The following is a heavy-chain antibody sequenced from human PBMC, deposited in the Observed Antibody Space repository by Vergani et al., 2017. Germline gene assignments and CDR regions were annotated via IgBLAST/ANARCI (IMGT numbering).Heavy chain of an antibody. Sequence: EVQLVESGGGLVQPGRSLRLSCAASGFTFDDYAMHWVRQAPGKGLEWVSGISWNSGSIGYADSVKGRFTISRDNAKNSLYLQMNSLRAEDTALYYCAKPFGDWKLVHAFDIWGQGTMVTVSS. V-gene: IGHV3-9*01. J-gene: IGHJ3*02. CDR3: AKPFGDWKLVHAFDI. D-gene: IGHD3-10*01. CDR1: GFTFDDYA. CDR2: ISWNSGSI.